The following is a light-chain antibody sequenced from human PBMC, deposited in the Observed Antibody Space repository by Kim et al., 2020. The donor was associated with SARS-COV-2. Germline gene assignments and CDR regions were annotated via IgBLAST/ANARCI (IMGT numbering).Light chain of an antibody. CDR1: QSVSSN. J-gene: IGKJ1*01. CDR3: QQYNNWLWT. V-gene: IGKV3-15*01. CDR2: GAS. Sequence: GSPGERATLSCRASQSVSSNLAWYQQKPGQAPRLLIYGASTRATGIPAGFSGSGSGTEFTLTISSLQSEDFAVYYCQQYNNWLWTFGQGTKVDIK.